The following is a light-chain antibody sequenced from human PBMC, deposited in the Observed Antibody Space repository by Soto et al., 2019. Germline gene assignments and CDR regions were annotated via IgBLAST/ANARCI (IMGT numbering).Light chain of an antibody. CDR2: DAS. CDR1: QSVSSY. V-gene: IGKV3-11*01. CDR3: HQRKSWPRT. J-gene: IGKJ1*01. Sequence: EIVLTQSRATLSLSPGERATLSCMASQSVSSYLAWYQQKPGQAPRLLIYDASNRATGIPARFSGSGSGTDFTLTISSLEPEDFAVYYCHQRKSWPRTFGQGTKVDIK.